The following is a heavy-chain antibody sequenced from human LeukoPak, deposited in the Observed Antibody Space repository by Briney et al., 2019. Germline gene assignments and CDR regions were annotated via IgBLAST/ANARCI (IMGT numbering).Heavy chain of an antibody. D-gene: IGHD1-14*01. V-gene: IGHV3-30-3*01. J-gene: IGHJ4*02. CDR3: ARTLGVNTGGLDY. Sequence: GGSLRLSCAASGFTFSSYAMHWVRQAPGKGLEWVAVISYDGSNKYYADSVKGRFTISRDNAKNSLYLQMNSLTAEDTAVYYCARTLGVNTGGLDYWGQGTLVTVSS. CDR2: ISYDGSNK. CDR1: GFTFSSYA.